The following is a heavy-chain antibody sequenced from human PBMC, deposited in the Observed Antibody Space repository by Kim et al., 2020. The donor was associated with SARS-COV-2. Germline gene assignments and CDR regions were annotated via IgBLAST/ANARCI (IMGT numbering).Heavy chain of an antibody. CDR3: AKIRVAFNSGWSLDL. CDR1: GLTFSNYG. V-gene: IGHV3-30*18. J-gene: IGHJ2*01. Sequence: GGSLRLSCAASGLTFSNYGMHWVRHAPGRGLEWVALISYDGKKLYYTDSVKGRFTVSRDNFVNTLYLQMNSLRPEDTALYFCAKIRVAFNSGWSLDLWGRGTQVTVSS. CDR2: ISYDGKKL. D-gene: IGHD1-26*01.